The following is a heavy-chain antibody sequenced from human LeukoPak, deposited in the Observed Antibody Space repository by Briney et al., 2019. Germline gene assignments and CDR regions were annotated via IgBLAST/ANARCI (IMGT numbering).Heavy chain of an antibody. CDR1: GGSISSYY. CDR2: IYYSGST. D-gene: IGHD4-17*01. Sequence: SETLSLTCTVSGGSISSYYWSWIRQPPGKGLEWIGYIYYSGSTNYNPSLKSRVTISVDTSKNQFSLKLRSLTAADTAVYYCARRLNYGDYFDYWGEGTLVTVSS. V-gene: IGHV4-59*12. CDR3: ARRLNYGDYFDY. J-gene: IGHJ4*02.